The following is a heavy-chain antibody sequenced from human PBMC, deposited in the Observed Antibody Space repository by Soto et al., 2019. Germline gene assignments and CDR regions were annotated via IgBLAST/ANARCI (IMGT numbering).Heavy chain of an antibody. J-gene: IGHJ4*02. CDR3: ARDRERDAWYEDY. Sequence: EVQLLESGGDLVQHGGSLRLSCVASGFSFSNYAMSWVRQVPGKGLEWVSVISGRDDSTYYADSVKGRFTISRDNSKNTLYLQMNSLRAEDTAIYYCARDRERDAWYEDYWGQGTLVTVSS. CDR2: ISGRDDST. CDR1: GFSFSNYA. V-gene: IGHV3-23*01. D-gene: IGHD6-13*01.